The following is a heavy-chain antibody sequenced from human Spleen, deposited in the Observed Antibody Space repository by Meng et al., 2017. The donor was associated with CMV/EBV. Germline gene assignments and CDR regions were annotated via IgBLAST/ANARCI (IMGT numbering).Heavy chain of an antibody. Sequence: SCKASGHTFIGYYIHWVRQAPGQGLEWMGWINPNNGGTNYAQKFQGRVTMTRDTSISTAYMELSRLRSDDTAVYYCARDDSGGFYVYWGQGTLVTVSS. D-gene: IGHD3-22*01. CDR3: ARDDSGGFYVY. J-gene: IGHJ4*02. CDR1: GHTFIGYY. V-gene: IGHV1-2*02. CDR2: INPNNGGT.